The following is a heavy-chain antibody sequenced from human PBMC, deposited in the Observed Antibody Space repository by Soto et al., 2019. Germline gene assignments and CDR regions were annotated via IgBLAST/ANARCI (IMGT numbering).Heavy chain of an antibody. D-gene: IGHD1-26*01. CDR3: ARGEQYSGRIFDY. V-gene: IGHV6-1*01. CDR2: TYYRSKWYY. CDR1: GDSVSSNSAG. J-gene: IGHJ4*01. Sequence: SQTLSLTCAIPGDSVSSNSAGWRWVRQSPSRGLEWLGRTYYRSKWYYEYAVSVRGRITINPDTSKNQYSLQLNSVTPEDTAVYFCARGEQYSGRIFDYWGQGTLVTVSS.